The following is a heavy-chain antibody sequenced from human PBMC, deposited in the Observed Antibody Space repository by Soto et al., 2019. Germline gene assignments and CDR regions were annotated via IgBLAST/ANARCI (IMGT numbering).Heavy chain of an antibody. D-gene: IGHD6-19*01. CDR3: ARWCLSSGWYYLDS. CDR1: GFTLSTNW. Sequence: EVQLVESGGGLVQPGGSLTLSCAASGFTLSTNWMSWVRQTPGKGLEWVANIKQDGSEKRSVDSVKGRFTISRDNAKNSLYLQMNSLTVEDTAVYYCARWCLSSGWYYLDSWGQGTLVTVSS. CDR2: IKQDGSEK. J-gene: IGHJ4*02. V-gene: IGHV3-7*01.